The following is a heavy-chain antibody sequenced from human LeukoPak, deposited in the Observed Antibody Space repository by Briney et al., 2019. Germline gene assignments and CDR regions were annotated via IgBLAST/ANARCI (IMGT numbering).Heavy chain of an antibody. J-gene: IGHJ3*02. CDR3: ARDDGGNFNDAFDI. CDR1: GFTFSNYV. V-gene: IGHV3-30*03. D-gene: IGHD4-23*01. Sequence: GGSLRLSCAASGFTFSNYVMQWVRQAPGKGLEWVALIAHDGSNKYYADSVKGRFTISRENSKSTVYLQMNSLRPEDTAVYYCARDDGGNFNDAFDIWGQGTMVTVSS. CDR2: IAHDGSNK.